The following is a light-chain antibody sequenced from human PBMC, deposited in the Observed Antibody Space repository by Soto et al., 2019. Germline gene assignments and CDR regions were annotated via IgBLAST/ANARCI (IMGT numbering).Light chain of an antibody. Sequence: DIQMTQSPSSVSASVGDRVTMTCRASQGVSTWLAWYQQKPGKAPELLIYAASSLQSGVPSRFSGSGSGTDFTLTISSLEPEDSAVYYCLQRSNWLTFGGGTKVDIK. CDR3: LQRSNWLT. V-gene: IGKV1-12*01. CDR1: QGVSTW. CDR2: AAS. J-gene: IGKJ4*01.